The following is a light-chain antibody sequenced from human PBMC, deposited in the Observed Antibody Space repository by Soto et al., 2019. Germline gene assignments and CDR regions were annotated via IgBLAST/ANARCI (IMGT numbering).Light chain of an antibody. J-gene: IGLJ1*01. CDR3: CSSGRSGYV. V-gene: IGLV2-23*02. Sequence: QSALTHPASVSGSPRQSITISYSGTTSDVGIVSWYQHHPGKAPKLMIHEVTKRPSGVSDRFSGSKSGNSAALTISGLQAEEAADYFCCSSGRSGYVFGPGTTVTV. CDR1: TSDVGI. CDR2: EVT.